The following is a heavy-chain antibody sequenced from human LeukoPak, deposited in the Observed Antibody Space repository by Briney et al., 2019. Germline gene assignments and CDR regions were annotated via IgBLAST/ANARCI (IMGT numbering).Heavy chain of an antibody. J-gene: IGHJ6*02. CDR1: GFTFSSYA. V-gene: IGHV3-30-3*01. CDR3: ARDLDSGYDEYYYYYGMDV. Sequence: GGSLRLSCAASGFTFSSYAMHWVRQAPGKGLEWVAVISYDGSNKYYADSVKGRFTISRDNSKNTLYLQMNSLRAEDTAVYYCARDLDSGYDEYYYYYGMDVWGQGTTVTVSS. D-gene: IGHD5-12*01. CDR2: ISYDGSNK.